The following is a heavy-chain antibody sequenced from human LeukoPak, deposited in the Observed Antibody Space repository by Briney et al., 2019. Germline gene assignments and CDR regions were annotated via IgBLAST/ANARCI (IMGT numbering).Heavy chain of an antibody. J-gene: IGHJ4*02. D-gene: IGHD2-15*01. CDR3: AREVTDCSGGSCHPIFDY. CDR2: IYSGGST. CDR1: GFTVSSNY. V-gene: IGHV3-66*01. Sequence: GGSLRLSCAASGFTVSSNYMSWVRQAPGKGLEWVSVIYSGGSTYYADSVKGRFTISRDNSKNTLYLQMNSLRAEDTAVYYCAREVTDCSGGSCHPIFDYWGQGTLVTVSS.